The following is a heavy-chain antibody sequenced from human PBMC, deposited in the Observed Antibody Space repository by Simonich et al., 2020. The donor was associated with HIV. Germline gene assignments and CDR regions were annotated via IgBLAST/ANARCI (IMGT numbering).Heavy chain of an antibody. V-gene: IGHV1-2*02. D-gene: IGHD3-22*01. Sequence: HVQLVQSGAEVKKPGASVKVSCNASGYTFTVYYMHWGPQAPGQGLGGMGWNHPNCGGTKHAQKYQDRVSMTRDTSISTAYMELSRLRSDDTAVYYCARGGPGDSRGYYYDDAFDIWGQGTMVTVSS. J-gene: IGHJ3*02. CDR3: ARGGPGDSRGYYYDDAFDI. CDR1: GYTFTVYY. CDR2: NHPNCGGT.